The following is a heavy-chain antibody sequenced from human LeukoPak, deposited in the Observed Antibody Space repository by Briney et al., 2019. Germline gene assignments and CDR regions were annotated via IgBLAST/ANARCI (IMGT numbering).Heavy chain of an antibody. CDR3: AIIWFGESIAFDY. CDR1: GYTFTGYY. CDR2: ISAYNGNT. D-gene: IGHD3-10*01. V-gene: IGHV1-18*04. J-gene: IGHJ4*02. Sequence: ASVKVSCKASGYTFTGYYMHWVRQAPGQGLEWMGWISAYNGNTNYAQKLQGRVTMTTDTSTSTAYMELRSLRSDDTAVYYCAIIWFGESIAFDYWGQGTLVTVSS.